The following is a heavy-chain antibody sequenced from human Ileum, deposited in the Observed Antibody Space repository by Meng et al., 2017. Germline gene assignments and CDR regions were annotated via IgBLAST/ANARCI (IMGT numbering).Heavy chain of an antibody. CDR3: ARGRHCSSTTCYLSDS. Sequence: QVHLVQSGPEMRKPGASVNASCQASGYSFINYGINWVRQAPGKGLEWMGWTSTYNSNRNYAQSLQGRVTMTTDTSTTTAYMELRSLTFDDTAVYYCARGRHCSSTTCYLSDSWGQGTLVTVSS. V-gene: IGHV1-18*01. CDR2: TSTYNSNR. D-gene: IGHD2-2*01. CDR1: GYSFINYG. J-gene: IGHJ4*02.